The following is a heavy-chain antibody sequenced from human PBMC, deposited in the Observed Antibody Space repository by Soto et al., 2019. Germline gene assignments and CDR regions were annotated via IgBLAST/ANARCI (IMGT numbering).Heavy chain of an antibody. CDR3: AGLRGYAGSPIDY. Sequence: SETLSLTCTVSGGSIISGYWSWIRQPPGKGLEWIGYISYSGNTNYNPSLKSRVTMSVDTPKNQFSLRLSSVATADTAVYYCAGLRGYAGSPIDYWGQGTLVTVSS. J-gene: IGHJ4*02. V-gene: IGHV4-59*01. CDR2: ISYSGNT. CDR1: GGSIISGY. D-gene: IGHD2-15*01.